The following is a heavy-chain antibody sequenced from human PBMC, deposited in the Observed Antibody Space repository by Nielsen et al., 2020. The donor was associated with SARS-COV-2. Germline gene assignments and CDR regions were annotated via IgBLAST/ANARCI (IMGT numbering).Heavy chain of an antibody. Sequence: WVRQAPGQGLEWMGWINTNTGNPTYAQAFTGRFVFSLDTSVSTAYLQISSLKAEDTAVYYCARTSYYYDSSGYYNYYGMDVWGQGTTVTVSS. CDR2: INTNTGNP. CDR3: ARTSYYYDSSGYYNYYGMDV. J-gene: IGHJ6*02. D-gene: IGHD3-22*01. V-gene: IGHV7-4-1*02.